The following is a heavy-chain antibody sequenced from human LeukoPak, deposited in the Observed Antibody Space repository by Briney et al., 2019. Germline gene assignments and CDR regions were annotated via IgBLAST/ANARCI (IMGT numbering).Heavy chain of an antibody. J-gene: IGHJ6*03. V-gene: IGHV3-33*06. CDR3: AKDRPPCGYSYGDPMDV. D-gene: IGHD5-18*01. CDR2: IWYDGSNK. CDR1: GFTFSSYG. Sequence: GGPLRLSCAASGFTFSSYGMHWVRQAPGKGLEWVAVIWYDGSNKYYADSVKGRFTISRDNSKNTLYLQMNSLRAEDTAVYYCAKDRPPCGYSYGDPMDVWGKGTTVTVSS.